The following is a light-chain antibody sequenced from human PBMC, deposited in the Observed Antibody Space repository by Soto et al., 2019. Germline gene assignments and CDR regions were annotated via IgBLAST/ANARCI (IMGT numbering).Light chain of an antibody. Sequence: SYELTQPPSVSVAPGQTARMTCGGNNIGSKSVHWYQQKPGQAPVLVVYEDTARPSGIPERFSGSNSGNTATLTISRVEAGDEADYYCLVWDRSSDHYVFGTGTKVTVL. V-gene: IGLV3-21*02. CDR3: LVWDRSSDHYV. CDR1: NIGSKS. J-gene: IGLJ1*01. CDR2: EDT.